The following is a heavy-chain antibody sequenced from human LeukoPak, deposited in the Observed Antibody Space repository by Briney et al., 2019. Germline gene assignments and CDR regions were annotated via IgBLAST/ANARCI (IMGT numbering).Heavy chain of an antibody. CDR2: IYSGGST. Sequence: LRLSXXXXXFTVXXXYMSWVRQXPGKGLEGVSVIYSGGSTYYSDSVKRRFTISRHNSKNTLYLQMNSLRAEDTAVYYCARGGVTTNRDYFDYWGQGTLVTVSS. D-gene: IGHD2-21*02. CDR3: ARGGVTTNRDYFDY. V-gene: IGHV3-53*04. CDR1: XFTVXXXY. J-gene: IGHJ4*02.